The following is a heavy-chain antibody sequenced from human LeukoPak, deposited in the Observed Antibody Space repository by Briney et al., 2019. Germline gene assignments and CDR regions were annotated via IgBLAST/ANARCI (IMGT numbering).Heavy chain of an antibody. CDR2: IYTDGSTK. CDR3: ARGVTYSAQKECY. Sequence: GGALRLSCAPSGFTFSSYWMHWVRQAPGKGLGWVSHIYTDGSTKTYADSVKGRFSTSRNNAKNTLYLQLNTRQAEDTAVYYFARGVTYSAQKECYWGQGALVTVSS. D-gene: IGHD5-12*01. J-gene: IGHJ4*02. V-gene: IGHV3-74*01. CDR1: GFTFSSYW.